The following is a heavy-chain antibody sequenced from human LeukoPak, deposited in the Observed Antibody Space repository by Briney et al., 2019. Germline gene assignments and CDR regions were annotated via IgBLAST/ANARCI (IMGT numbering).Heavy chain of an antibody. CDR3: ARLQGGSLSSIDY. V-gene: IGHV5-51*01. J-gene: IGHJ4*02. D-gene: IGHD2-15*01. Sequence: GESLKISCKGSGYSFTIYWIGWVRQMPGKGLGLIGSIYPCDSDTRYSPSFQGQVTIQAHKSTTNAYLQWSSLKASEPAMYSCARLQGGSLSSIDYWGQGTLVTVSS. CDR1: GYSFTIYW. CDR2: IYPCDSDT.